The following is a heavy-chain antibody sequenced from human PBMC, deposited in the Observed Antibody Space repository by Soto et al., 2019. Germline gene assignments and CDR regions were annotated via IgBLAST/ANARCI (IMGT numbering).Heavy chain of an antibody. D-gene: IGHD6-19*01. CDR1: GFTFSCSG. J-gene: IGHJ4*02. CDR3: TAMAGIDY. Sequence: GGSLRLSCAASGFTFSCSGIHWVRQSSGKGLEWVGRIRTKTNNYATAYAASVKGRFTISRDDSKNMAYLQMNSLKTEDTAVYYCTAMAGIDYWGQGTLVTVSS. CDR2: IRTKTNNYAT. V-gene: IGHV3-73*01.